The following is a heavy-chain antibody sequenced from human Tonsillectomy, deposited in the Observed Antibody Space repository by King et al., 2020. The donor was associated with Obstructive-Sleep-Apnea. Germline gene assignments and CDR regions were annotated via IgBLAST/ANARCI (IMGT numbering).Heavy chain of an antibody. Sequence: QLVQSGAEVKKPGKSLKISCQGSGYSFTNYWIGWVRQVPGKGLEWMGIIYPRDSDTRYSPSFQGQVTISVDKSTSTAYLQWSSLKASDTAIYFCARHIRGIIDYFYGMDVWGQGTTVTVSS. CDR3: ARHIRGIIDYFYGMDV. J-gene: IGHJ6*02. CDR1: GYSFTNYW. V-gene: IGHV5-51*01. D-gene: IGHD3-10*01. CDR2: IYPRDSDT.